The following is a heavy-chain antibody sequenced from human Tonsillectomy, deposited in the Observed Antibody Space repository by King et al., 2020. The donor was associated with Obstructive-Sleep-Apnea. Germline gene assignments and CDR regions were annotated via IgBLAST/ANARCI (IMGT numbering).Heavy chain of an antibody. D-gene: IGHD6-13*01. J-gene: IGHJ4*02. CDR2: ISGSGGST. CDR3: AKGPAQQLVPNYFDY. Sequence: VQLVESGGGLVQRGGSLRLSCAASEFTFSSYAMTWVRQAPGKGLEWVSVISGSGGSTYYADSVKGRFTIYRDNSKNTLYLQMNSLRAEDPAVYYCAKGPAQQLVPNYFDYWGQGTLVTVSS. CDR1: EFTFSSYA. V-gene: IGHV3-23*04.